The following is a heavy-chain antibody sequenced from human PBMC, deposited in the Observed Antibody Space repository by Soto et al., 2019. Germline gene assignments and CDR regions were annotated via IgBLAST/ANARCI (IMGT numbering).Heavy chain of an antibody. J-gene: IGHJ4*02. CDR1: GPSPTRYC. CDR2: INHSGST. V-gene: IGHV4-34*01. Sequence: QTRSLTCPVDGPSPTRYCWGWVRHPAEGGMEWIGEINHSGSTNYNPSLKSRVTISVDTSKNQFSLKLSSVTAADTAVYYCARAPLTMVRGVITRSFDYWGQGTLVTVSS. CDR3: ARAPLTMVRGVITRSFDY. D-gene: IGHD3-10*01.